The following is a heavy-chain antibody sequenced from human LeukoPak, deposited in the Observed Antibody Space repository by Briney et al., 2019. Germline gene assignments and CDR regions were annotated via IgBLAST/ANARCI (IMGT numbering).Heavy chain of an antibody. CDR1: GFTFSSYG. J-gene: IGHJ4*02. D-gene: IGHD5-12*01. Sequence: GGSLRLSCAASGFTFSSYGMHWVRQAPGKGLEWVAIIWYDGSNKYYADSVKGRFTISRDNSKNTLYLQMNSLRAEDTAVYFCARDHRGHDYPAWPDYWGQGTLVTVSS. CDR2: IWYDGSNK. CDR3: ARDHRGHDYPAWPDY. V-gene: IGHV3-33*01.